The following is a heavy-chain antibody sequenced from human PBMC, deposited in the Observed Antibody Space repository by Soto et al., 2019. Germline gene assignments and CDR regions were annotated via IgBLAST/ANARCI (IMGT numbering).Heavy chain of an antibody. CDR3: ARDAGYCSGGDCPRGSLD. CDR1: GGTFSSYT. D-gene: IGHD2-15*01. V-gene: IGHV1-69*08. J-gene: IGHJ4*02. CDR2: IIPILGIA. Sequence: QVQLVQSGAEVKKPGSSVKVSCKASGGTFSSYTISWVRQAPGQGLEWMGRIIPILGIANYAQKFQGRVTITADKSTGTAYMELSSLRSEDTAVYYCARDAGYCSGGDCPRGSLDWGQGTLVTVSS.